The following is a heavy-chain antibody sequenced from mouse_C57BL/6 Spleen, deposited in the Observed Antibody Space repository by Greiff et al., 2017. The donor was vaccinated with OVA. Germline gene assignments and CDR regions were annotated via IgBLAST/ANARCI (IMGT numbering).Heavy chain of an antibody. V-gene: IGHV1-53*01. CDR1: GYTFTSYW. D-gene: IGHD1-1*01. Sequence: QVQLQQPGPELVKPGASVKLSCKASGYTFTSYWMHWVKQRPGQGLEWIGNINPSNGGTTYNEKFKSKATLPVATSSSPAYMPLSSLTSEDSAVYESARWGVITTVVSEDDWGQGTTLTVSS. J-gene: IGHJ2*01. CDR3: ARWGVITTVVSEDD. CDR2: INPSNGGT.